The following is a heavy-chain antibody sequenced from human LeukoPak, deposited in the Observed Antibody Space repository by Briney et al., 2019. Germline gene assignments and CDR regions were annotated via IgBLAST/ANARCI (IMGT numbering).Heavy chain of an antibody. V-gene: IGHV3-30*02. CDR2: IRYDGSNK. CDR1: GFIFSSYG. D-gene: IGHD4-17*01. Sequence: GGSLRLSCAASGFIFSSYGMNWVRQAQGKGLEWVAFIRYDGSNKYYADSVKGRFTISRDNSKNTLYLQMNSLRAEDTAVYYCAKGYGDYGSYYYYYYHMDVCGKGTTVTIS. CDR3: AKGYGDYGSYYYYYYHMDV. J-gene: IGHJ6*03.